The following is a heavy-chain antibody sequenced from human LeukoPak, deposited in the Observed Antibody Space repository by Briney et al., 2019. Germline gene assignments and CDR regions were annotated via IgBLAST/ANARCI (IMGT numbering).Heavy chain of an antibody. CDR2: ISSSSSYI. CDR1: GFTFSSYS. CDR3: AGGAKYLCGGDCYDY. D-gene: IGHD2-21*02. J-gene: IGHJ4*02. V-gene: IGHV3-21*01. Sequence: GGSLRLSCAASGFTFSSYSMNWVRQAPGKGLEWVSSISSSSSYIYYADSVKGRFTISRDNAENSLYLQMNSLRAEDTAVYYCAGGAKYLCGGDCYDYWGQGTLVTVSS.